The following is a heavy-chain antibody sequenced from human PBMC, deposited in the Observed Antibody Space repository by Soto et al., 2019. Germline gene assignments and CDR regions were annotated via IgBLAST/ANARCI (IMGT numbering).Heavy chain of an antibody. Sequence: LRLSCAASGFTFSSYEMNLVRQAPGKGLEWVSYISSSGSTIYYADSVKGRFTISRDNAKNSLYLQMNSLRAEDTAVYYCARSARAYYDFWSGYRDPDYYYGMDVWGQGTTVTVSS. CDR1: GFTFSSYE. D-gene: IGHD3-3*01. J-gene: IGHJ6*02. CDR3: ARSARAYYDFWSGYRDPDYYYGMDV. V-gene: IGHV3-48*03. CDR2: ISSSGSTI.